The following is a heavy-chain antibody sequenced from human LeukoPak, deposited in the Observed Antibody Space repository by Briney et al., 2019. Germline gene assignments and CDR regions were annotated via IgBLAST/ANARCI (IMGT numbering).Heavy chain of an antibody. Sequence: PGGSLRLSCAPSGFTFSSYGMHWVRQAPGKGLEWVAFIRYDGSNKYYADSVKGRFTISRDNSKNTLYLQMNSLRAEDTAVYYCSSVVVVPAATLGDAFDTWGQGTMVTVSS. V-gene: IGHV3-30*02. CDR2: IRYDGSNK. J-gene: IGHJ3*02. D-gene: IGHD2-2*01. CDR1: GFTFSSYG. CDR3: SSVVVVPAATLGDAFDT.